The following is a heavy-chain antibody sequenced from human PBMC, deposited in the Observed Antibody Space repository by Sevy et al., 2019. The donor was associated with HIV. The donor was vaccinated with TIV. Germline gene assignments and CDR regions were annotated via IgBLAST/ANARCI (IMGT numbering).Heavy chain of an antibody. V-gene: IGHV3-48*01. D-gene: IGHD2-2*01. J-gene: IGHJ5*02. CDR1: GFTFSSYS. CDR3: ARGFCVSSSCSGSS. CDR2: ISSSSSSI. Sequence: GGSLRLSCAASGFTFSSYSMNWVRQAPGKGLEWVSSISSSSSSIYYADSLKGRFTNSRDNAKNSLYLQMDSLTAEDTAVYYCARGFCVSSSCSGSSWGQGTLVTVSS.